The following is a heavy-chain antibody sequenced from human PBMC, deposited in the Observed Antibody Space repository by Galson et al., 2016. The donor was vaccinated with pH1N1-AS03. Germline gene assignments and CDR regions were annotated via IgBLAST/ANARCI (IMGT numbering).Heavy chain of an antibody. CDR1: GFTFTNNG. D-gene: IGHD1-14*01. Sequence: SLRLSCAASGFTFTNNGMHWVRQAPGKGLEWVAFVRYDGKIAYNVDPGKGGFTIFKDNSKNTLYLQMTSLTPEDTALYFCAKDGSLAGTYHYSLDVWGQGAMVTVSS. CDR2: VRYDGKIA. J-gene: IGHJ6*02. CDR3: AKDGSLAGTYHYSLDV. V-gene: IGHV3-30*02.